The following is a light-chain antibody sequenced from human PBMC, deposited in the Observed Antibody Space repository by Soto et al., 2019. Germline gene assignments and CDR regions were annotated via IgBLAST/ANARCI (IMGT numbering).Light chain of an antibody. CDR3: QQYNSFIWT. Sequence: DIPMTQSPSTLSASVGDRVTIICRASQSISSWLAWYQQKPGKAPKLLISKASNVDSGVPSRFSGSGSGTEFNLTISSLQPEDFATYYCQQYNSFIWTFGRGTKVDIK. V-gene: IGKV1-5*03. CDR2: KAS. CDR1: QSISSW. J-gene: IGKJ1*01.